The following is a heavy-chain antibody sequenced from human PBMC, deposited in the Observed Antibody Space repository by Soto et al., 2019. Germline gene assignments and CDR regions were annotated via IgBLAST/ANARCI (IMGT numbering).Heavy chain of an antibody. Sequence: PGGSLRLSCAASGFTVSSNYMSWVRQAPGKGLEWVSVIYSGGSTYYADSVKGRFTISRDNSKNTLYLQMNSLRAEDTAVYYCNVLLWFGELPRFDYWGQGTLVTVSS. J-gene: IGHJ4*02. V-gene: IGHV3-53*01. D-gene: IGHD3-10*01. CDR1: GFTVSSNY. CDR2: IYSGGST. CDR3: NVLLWFGELPRFDY.